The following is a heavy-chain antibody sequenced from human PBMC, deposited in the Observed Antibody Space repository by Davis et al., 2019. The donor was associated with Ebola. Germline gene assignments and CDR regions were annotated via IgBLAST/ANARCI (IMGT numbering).Heavy chain of an antibody. Sequence: PGGSLRLSCVASGFTFSSVGMNWVRQAPGKGLEWVSFITDNGHVYYADSLKGRFTISRDNAENSLYLQMSSLRADDTAIYYCARETGRDAFDVWGQGTMVTVSS. CDR3: ARETGRDAFDV. CDR1: GFTFSSVG. J-gene: IGHJ3*01. V-gene: IGHV3-21*01. CDR2: ITDNGHV. D-gene: IGHD1-26*01.